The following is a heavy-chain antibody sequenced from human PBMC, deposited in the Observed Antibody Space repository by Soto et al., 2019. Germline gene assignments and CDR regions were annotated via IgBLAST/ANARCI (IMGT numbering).Heavy chain of an antibody. Sequence: ASVKVSCRASGGTFSSYTISWVRQAPGQGLEWMGWISAYNGNTNYAQKLQGRVTMTTDTSTSTAYMELRSLRSDDTAVYYCARDLRIVVVPAAMVVRFDPGGQETLVTVSS. CDR2: ISAYNGNT. J-gene: IGHJ5*02. CDR3: ARDLRIVVVPAAMVVRFDP. V-gene: IGHV1-18*01. D-gene: IGHD2-2*01. CDR1: GGTFSSYT.